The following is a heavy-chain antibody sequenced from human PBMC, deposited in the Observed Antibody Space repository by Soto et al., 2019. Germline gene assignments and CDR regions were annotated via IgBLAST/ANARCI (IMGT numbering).Heavy chain of an antibody. J-gene: IGHJ4*02. V-gene: IGHV1-18*01. D-gene: IGHD3-22*01. CDR2: ISAYNGNT. CDR1: GYTFTSYG. Sequence: ASVKVSCKASGYTFTSYGISWVRQAPGQGLEWMGWISAYNGNTNYAQKLQGRVTMTTDTSTSTAYMELRSLRSDDTAVYYCARAEYYYDSSGYPVFDYWGQGTLVTVS. CDR3: ARAEYYYDSSGYPVFDY.